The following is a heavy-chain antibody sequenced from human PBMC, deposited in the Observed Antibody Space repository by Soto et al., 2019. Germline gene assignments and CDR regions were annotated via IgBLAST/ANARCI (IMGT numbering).Heavy chain of an antibody. CDR1: GFTFSSYA. D-gene: IGHD3-3*01. V-gene: IGHV3-23*01. J-gene: IGHJ3*02. CDR3: AKALSNDRNYDFCSAPGQDAFDI. CDR2: ISGSGSRT. Sequence: PGGSLRLSCAASGFTFSSYAVSWVRQAPGEGLEWVSGISGSGSRTYYADSVKGRFTISRDNSKNTLYLQMNSLRAEDTAVYYCAKALSNDRNYDFCSAPGQDAFDIWGQGTLATVSS.